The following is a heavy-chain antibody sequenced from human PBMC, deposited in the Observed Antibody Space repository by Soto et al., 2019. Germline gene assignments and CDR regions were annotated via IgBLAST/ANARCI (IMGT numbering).Heavy chain of an antibody. D-gene: IGHD6-13*01. CDR3: ARSPYSSSWYLVASYYFDS. V-gene: IGHV1-8*01. CDR1: GYTFTSYD. J-gene: IGHJ4*02. Sequence: ASVKVSCKASGYTFTSYDINWVRQATGQGLEWMGWMNPNSGNTGYAQKFQGRVTMTRDTSTSTAYMELSSLRSEDTAVYYCARSPYSSSWYLVASYYFDSWGQGSLVTVSS. CDR2: MNPNSGNT.